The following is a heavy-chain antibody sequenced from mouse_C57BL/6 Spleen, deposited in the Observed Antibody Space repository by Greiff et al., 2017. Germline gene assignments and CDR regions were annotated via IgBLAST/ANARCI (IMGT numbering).Heavy chain of an antibody. Sequence: EVQVVESEGGLVQPGSSMKLSCTASGFTFSDYYMAWVRQVPEKGLEWVANINYDGSSTYYLDSLKSRFIISRDNAKNILYLQMSSLKSEDTATYYCARDRGSSLDVWGTGTTVTVSS. CDR2: INYDGSST. CDR1: GFTFSDYY. CDR3: ARDRGSSLDV. J-gene: IGHJ1*03. D-gene: IGHD1-1*01. V-gene: IGHV5-16*01.